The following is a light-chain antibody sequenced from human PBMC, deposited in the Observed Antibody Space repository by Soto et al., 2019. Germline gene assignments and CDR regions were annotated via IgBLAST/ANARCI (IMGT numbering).Light chain of an antibody. J-gene: IGLJ1*01. CDR2: DVS. Sequence: QSALTQPASVSGSPGQSITISCTGTSSDVVGYNYVPWYQQHQGKAPKLMIFDVSNRPSVVSNRFSGSKSGNTASLTISGLQAEDEADYYCSSYTSSSTLVFGTGT. V-gene: IGLV2-14*01. CDR3: SSYTSSSTLV. CDR1: SSDVVGYNY.